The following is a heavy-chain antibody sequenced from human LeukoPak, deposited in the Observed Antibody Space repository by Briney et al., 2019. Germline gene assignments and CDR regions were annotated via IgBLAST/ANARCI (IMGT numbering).Heavy chain of an antibody. V-gene: IGHV3-53*05. Sequence: GGSLRLSCAASGFSVSSNYMSWVRQAPGKGLEWVSVIYSGGGTYYADSVKGRFTISRDKSKNTLYLQMNSLRSDDTAVYYCARDSMITFGGVIVTPFDYWGQGTLVTVSS. J-gene: IGHJ4*02. CDR1: GFSVSSNY. CDR3: ARDSMITFGGVIVTPFDY. D-gene: IGHD3-16*02. CDR2: IYSGGGT.